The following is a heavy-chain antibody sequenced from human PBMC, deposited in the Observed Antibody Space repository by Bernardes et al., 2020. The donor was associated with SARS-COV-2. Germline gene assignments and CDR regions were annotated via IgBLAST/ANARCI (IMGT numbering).Heavy chain of an antibody. V-gene: IGHV4-59*08. Sequence: SETLSPTCTVPGGSISSDYWSWIRLTPGKGLERIGYIYYSGSTNYNPSLKSRVTISVDTSKNQFSLKLSSVTAADTAVYYCARLDYYDSSGSFLGAFDSWGQGTVVTVSS. J-gene: IGHJ3*02. CDR2: IYYSGST. CDR1: GGSISSDY. D-gene: IGHD3-22*01. CDR3: ARLDYYDSSGSFLGAFDS.